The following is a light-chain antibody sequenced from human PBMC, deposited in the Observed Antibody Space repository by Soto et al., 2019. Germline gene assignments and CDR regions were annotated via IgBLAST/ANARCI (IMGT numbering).Light chain of an antibody. CDR1: QGFRHA. CDR3: LQHNSYPLS. CDR2: AAS. V-gene: IGKV1-17*01. Sequence: DVPMTQSPSSLSASVGDRVTIACRARQGFRHALGWSQQKPGKAPMRLLYAASSLQSGVPSRFSGSGSGTEFTLTISSLQPEDFATYDCLQHNSYPLSFGGGTKVEIK. J-gene: IGKJ4*01.